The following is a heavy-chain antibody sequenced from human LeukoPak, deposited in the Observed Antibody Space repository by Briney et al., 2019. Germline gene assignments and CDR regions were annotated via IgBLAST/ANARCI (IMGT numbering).Heavy chain of an antibody. CDR3: ASLYYGSGSFDY. Sequence: SETLSLTCTVSGGSISSYYWSWVRQPPGKGLEWIGYIYYSGSTNYNPSLKSRVTISVDTSKNQFSLKLSSVTAADTAVYYCASLYYGSGSFDYWGQGTLVTVSS. V-gene: IGHV4-59*01. J-gene: IGHJ4*02. CDR1: GGSISSYY. D-gene: IGHD3-10*01. CDR2: IYYSGST.